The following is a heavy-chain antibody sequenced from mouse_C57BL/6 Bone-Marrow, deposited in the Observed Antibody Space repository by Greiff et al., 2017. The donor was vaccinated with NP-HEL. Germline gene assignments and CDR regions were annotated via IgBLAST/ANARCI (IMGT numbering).Heavy chain of an antibody. V-gene: IGHV1-82*01. D-gene: IGHD2-4*01. J-gene: IGHJ4*01. CDR1: GYAFSSSW. Sequence: VQLQQSGPELVKPGASVKISCKASGYAFSSSWMNWVKQRPGKGLEWIGRIYPGDGDTNYNGKFKGKATLTADKSSSTAYMQLSSLTSEDSAVYFCAREIYYDYVMDYWGQGTSVTVSS. CDR2: IYPGDGDT. CDR3: AREIYYDYVMDY.